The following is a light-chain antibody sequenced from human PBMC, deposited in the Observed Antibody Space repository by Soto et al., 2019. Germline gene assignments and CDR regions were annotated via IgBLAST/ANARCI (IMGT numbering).Light chain of an antibody. V-gene: IGLV2-11*01. CDR3: CSYAGSYTYWV. CDR2: DVS. Sequence: QSVLTQPRSVSGSPGQSVTMSCTGTSSDVGGYNFVSWYQHHPGKAPNVMIYDVSQRPSGVPDRFSGSKSGNTASLTISGLQTEDEANYYCCSYAGSYTYWVFGGGTKLTVL. J-gene: IGLJ3*02. CDR1: SSDVGGYNF.